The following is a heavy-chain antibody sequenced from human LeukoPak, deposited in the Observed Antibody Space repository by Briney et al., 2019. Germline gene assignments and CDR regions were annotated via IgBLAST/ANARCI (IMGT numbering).Heavy chain of an antibody. J-gene: IGHJ4*02. Sequence: GASVKVSCKASGGTLSSYAISWVRQAPGQGLEWMGWINTNTGNPTYAQGFTGRFVFSLDTSVSTAYLQISSLKAEDTAVYYCARLRRDGYKPSDYWGQGTLVTVSS. V-gene: IGHV7-4-1*02. D-gene: IGHD5-24*01. CDR3: ARLRRDGYKPSDY. CDR1: GGTLSSYA. CDR2: INTNTGNP.